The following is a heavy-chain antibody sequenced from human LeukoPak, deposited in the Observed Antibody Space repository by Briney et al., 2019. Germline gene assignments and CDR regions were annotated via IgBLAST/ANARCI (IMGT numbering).Heavy chain of an antibody. CDR2: ISGSGGST. CDR3: AKDIVVVPAAPEFDY. V-gene: IGHV3-23*01. Sequence: GGSLRLSCAASGFPFRSYAMSWVRQAPGKGLEWVSAISGSGGSTYYADSVKGRFTIPRDNSKNTLHLQMSSLRAEDTAVYCCAKDIVVVPAAPEFDYWGQGTLVTVSS. CDR1: GFPFRSYA. D-gene: IGHD2-2*01. J-gene: IGHJ4*02.